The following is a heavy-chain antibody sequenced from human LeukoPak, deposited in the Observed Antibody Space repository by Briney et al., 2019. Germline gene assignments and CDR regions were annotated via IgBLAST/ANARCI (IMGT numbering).Heavy chain of an antibody. CDR3: ARQGSNGWDDY. D-gene: IGHD2-8*01. CDR2: ISSGGTTT. Sequence: GGSLRLSCAASGFTFSSYSMHWVRQTPGKGPEHVAAISSGGTTTHYGDSVQGRFIVSRDNSNYTLYLQMAGLRPDDTGIYFCARQGSNGWDDYWGRGTLVNVSS. CDR1: GFTFSSYS. J-gene: IGHJ4*02. V-gene: IGHV3-64*02.